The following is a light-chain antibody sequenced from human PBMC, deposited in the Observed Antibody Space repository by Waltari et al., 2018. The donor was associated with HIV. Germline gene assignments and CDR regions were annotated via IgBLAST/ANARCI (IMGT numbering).Light chain of an antibody. J-gene: IGLJ2*01. V-gene: IGLV2-23*02. CDR1: SRAVGSYNL. Sequence: QSALTQPASLSGSPGQSITLSCTGTSRAVGSYNLVSWYPQHPAKAPKFITHDVSKRPSGGSNRFSGSKSGNTASLTISGLQAEDEADYCCCSYANSSDVFGGGTKVTVL. CDR3: CSYANSSDV. CDR2: DVS.